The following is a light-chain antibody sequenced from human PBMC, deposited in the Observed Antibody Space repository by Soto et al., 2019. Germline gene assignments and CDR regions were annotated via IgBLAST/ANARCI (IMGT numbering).Light chain of an antibody. CDR2: VAY. CDR3: LQDYPHPLT. J-gene: IGKJ4*01. CDR1: QDIRHD. V-gene: IGKV1-6*01. Sequence: AIQMTQSPSSLSASVGDRVTITCRASQDIRHDLAWYQQRPGKAPKLLIYVAYTLQSGVPSRFSGGESGTDFTRTISSLQPEDVATDYCLQDYPHPLTFGGGTLVEMK.